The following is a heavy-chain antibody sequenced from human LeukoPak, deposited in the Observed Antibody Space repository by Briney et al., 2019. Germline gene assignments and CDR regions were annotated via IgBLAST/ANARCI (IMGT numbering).Heavy chain of an antibody. CDR1: GGSISSYY. J-gene: IGHJ4*02. Sequence: SETLSLTCTVSGGSISSYYWSWIRQPPGKGLEWIGYIYYSGSTNYNPSLKSRVTISVDTSKNQFSLKLSSVTAADTAVYYCASSYYDFWSGRGDTLDYWGQGTLVTVSS. CDR3: ASSYYDFWSGRGDTLDY. CDR2: IYYSGST. V-gene: IGHV4-59*01. D-gene: IGHD3-3*01.